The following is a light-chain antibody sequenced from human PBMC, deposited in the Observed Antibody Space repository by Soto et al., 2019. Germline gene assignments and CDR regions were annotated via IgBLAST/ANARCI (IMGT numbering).Light chain of an antibody. Sequence: QSALTQPASVSGSPGQSITISCTGTSSDVGSYDLVSWYQHHPDKAPQLMIYEVSKRPSGVSNRFSGSKSGNTASLTISGLQAEDEADYYCCSRTVRGFFWVFGGGTKLTVL. J-gene: IGLJ3*02. CDR2: EVS. CDR3: CSRTVRGFFWV. V-gene: IGLV2-23*02. CDR1: SSDVGSYDL.